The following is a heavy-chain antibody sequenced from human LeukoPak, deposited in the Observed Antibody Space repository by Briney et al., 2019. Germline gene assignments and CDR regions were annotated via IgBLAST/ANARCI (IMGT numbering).Heavy chain of an antibody. D-gene: IGHD4-23*01. J-gene: IGHJ5*02. CDR3: ARAGAQLYGGEGAWFGP. Sequence: GASVKVSCKASGYTSTGYYMHWVRQAPGQGLEWMGWINPNSGGTNYAQKFQGRVTMTRDTSISTAYMELSRLGSDDTAVYYCARAGAQLYGGEGAWFGPWGQGTLVTVSS. CDR1: GYTSTGYY. V-gene: IGHV1-2*02. CDR2: INPNSGGT.